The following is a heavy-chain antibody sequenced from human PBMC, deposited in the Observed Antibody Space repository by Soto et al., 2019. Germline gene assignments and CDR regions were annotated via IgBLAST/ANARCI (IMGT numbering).Heavy chain of an antibody. D-gene: IGHD2-8*02. CDR1: GDSFTSNNW. CDR3: ASPDPGTGVDY. V-gene: IGHV4-4*02. Sequence: SATLSLTCAGSGDSFTSNNWWTLVRQPPGQGLEWIGEIYRTGSTNYNPSLKSRVTISLDKSENQFSLKVTSLTAADTAVYYCASPDPGTGVDYWGQGTLVTVSS. J-gene: IGHJ4*02. CDR2: IYRTGST.